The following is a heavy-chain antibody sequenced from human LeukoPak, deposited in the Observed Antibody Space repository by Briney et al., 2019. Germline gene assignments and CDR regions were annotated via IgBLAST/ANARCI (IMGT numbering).Heavy chain of an antibody. J-gene: IGHJ4*02. CDR1: GGSISSSNR. CDR2: ISHSGST. V-gene: IGHV4-4*02. CDR3: ARKMVEGSGSSWYWPFDY. Sequence: PSGTLSLTCAVSGGSISSSNRWSWVRQPPGKGLEWIGEISHSGSTNYNPSLKSRVTISVDKSKNQFSLKLSSVTAADTAVYYCARKMVEGSGSSWYWPFDYWGQGTLVTVSS. D-gene: IGHD6-13*01.